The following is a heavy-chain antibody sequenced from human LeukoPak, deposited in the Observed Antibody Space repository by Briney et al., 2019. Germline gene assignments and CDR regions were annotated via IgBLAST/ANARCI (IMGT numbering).Heavy chain of an antibody. CDR2: IGTSAGST. V-gene: IGHV3-23*01. Sequence: PGESLRLSCATSGFTFSSYTMTWVRQAPGEGLEYISGIGTSAGSTIYADSVKGRFTISRDNSKSIVYLQMDSLRVEDTAVYYCAKDPNWGRGYWGQGTLVTVSS. J-gene: IGHJ4*02. CDR1: GFTFSSYT. D-gene: IGHD7-27*01. CDR3: AKDPNWGRGY.